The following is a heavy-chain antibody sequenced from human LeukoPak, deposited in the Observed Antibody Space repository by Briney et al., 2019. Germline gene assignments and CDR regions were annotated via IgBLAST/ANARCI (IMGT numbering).Heavy chain of an antibody. J-gene: IGHJ6*03. CDR1: GFTFSSYG. Sequence: GGSLRLSCAASGFTFSSYGMHWVRQAPGKGLEWVALASYDGSSKYYADSVKGRFTISRDNSKNTLYLQMNSLRAEDTAVYYCAKVMPPGRIRFYSYYMDVWGKGTTVTVS. D-gene: IGHD2-15*01. V-gene: IGHV3-30*18. CDR3: AKVMPPGRIRFYSYYMDV. CDR2: ASYDGSSK.